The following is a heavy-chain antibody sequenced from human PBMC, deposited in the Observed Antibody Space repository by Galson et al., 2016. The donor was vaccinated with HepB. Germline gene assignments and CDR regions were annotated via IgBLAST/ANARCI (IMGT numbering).Heavy chain of an antibody. D-gene: IGHD6-13*01. CDR1: GFTFRDYW. CDR2: INEEDTER. Sequence: SLRLSCAASGFTFRDYWMSWVRLAPGRGLEWLANINEEDTERFYVASVEGRFTISRDNAKKSLFLLMNNLRADDTAVYYCARAGAPGTVDSWGQGTLVTVSS. J-gene: IGHJ4*02. CDR3: ARAGAPGTVDS. V-gene: IGHV3-7*04.